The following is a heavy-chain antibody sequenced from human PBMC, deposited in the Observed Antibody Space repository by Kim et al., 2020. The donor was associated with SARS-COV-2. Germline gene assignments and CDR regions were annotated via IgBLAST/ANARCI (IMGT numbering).Heavy chain of an antibody. CDR1: GYTFTSYG. CDR2: ISAYNGNT. CDR3: ASQAGTFYYYYGMDV. D-gene: IGHD1-7*01. V-gene: IGHV1-18*01. Sequence: ASVKVSCKASGYTFTSYGISWVRQAPGQGLEWMGWISAYNGNTNYAQKLQGRVTMTTDTSTSTAYMELRSLRSDDTAVYYCASQAGTFYYYYGMDVWGQGTTVTVSS. J-gene: IGHJ6*02.